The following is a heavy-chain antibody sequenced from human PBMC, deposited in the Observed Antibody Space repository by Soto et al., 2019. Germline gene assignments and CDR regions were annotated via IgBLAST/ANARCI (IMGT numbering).Heavy chain of an antibody. CDR2: IWYDGSNK. V-gene: IGHV3-33*01. CDR3: ARDHMKYSISHFDA. CDR1: GFTFSSYG. D-gene: IGHD6-6*01. Sequence: GGSLRLYCAAAGFTFSSYGIHWVRQAPGKGLEWVATIWYDGSNKYYADSVKGRFTISRDNSKNTLYLQMNSLRAEDTAVYFCARDHMKYSISHFDACVQATLVTVSS. J-gene: IGHJ4*02.